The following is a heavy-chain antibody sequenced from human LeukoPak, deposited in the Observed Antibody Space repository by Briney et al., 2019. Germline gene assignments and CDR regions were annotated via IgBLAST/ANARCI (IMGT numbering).Heavy chain of an antibody. CDR3: AKGLYSGSYDGFDS. CDR1: GFTFRSYA. D-gene: IGHD1-26*01. V-gene: IGHV3-23*01. J-gene: IGHJ4*02. Sequence: GGSLRLSCAASGFTFRSYAMSWVSQAPGKGLEWVSVISGSGGSTYYADSVKGRFTISRAKNTLYLQMNSLRAEDTAVYYCAKGLYSGSYDGFDSWGQGALVTVSS. CDR2: ISGSGGST.